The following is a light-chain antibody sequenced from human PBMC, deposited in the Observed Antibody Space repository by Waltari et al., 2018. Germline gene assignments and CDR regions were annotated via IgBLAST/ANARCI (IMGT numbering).Light chain of an antibody. CDR1: QCVGRSW. V-gene: IGKV3-20*01. CDR2: DAS. J-gene: IGKJ1*01. Sequence: CRASQCVGRSWCGYQQKHGQAPRLLIYDASTRATGIPDRFSGGGSGTDFSLTISRLEPEDFAVYYCQMYVRSPATFGQGTKVEI. CDR3: QMYVRSPAT.